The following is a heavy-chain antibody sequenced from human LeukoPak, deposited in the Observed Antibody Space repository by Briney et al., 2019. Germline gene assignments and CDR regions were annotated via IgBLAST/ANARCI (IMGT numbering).Heavy chain of an antibody. Sequence: PGGSLRLSCVASGFTFSSYSIHWVRQAPGKGLEWVAVILYDGSNKYYADSVKGRFTISRGNSKNTQYLQMNSLRAEDTAVYYCARDRLWFGERAFGYFDYWGQGTLVTVSS. J-gene: IGHJ4*02. V-gene: IGHV3-30-3*01. D-gene: IGHD3-10*01. CDR1: GFTFSSYS. CDR3: ARDRLWFGERAFGYFDY. CDR2: ILYDGSNK.